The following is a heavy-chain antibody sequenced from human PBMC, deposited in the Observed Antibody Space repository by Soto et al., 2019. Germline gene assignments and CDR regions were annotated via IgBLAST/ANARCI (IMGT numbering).Heavy chain of an antibody. J-gene: IGHJ6*02. CDR2: TYHSGST. D-gene: IGHD6-13*01. Sequence: SETLSLTCAVSGGSISSSNWWSWVRQPPGKGLEWIGETYHSGSTNYNPSLKSRVTISVDKSKNQFSLKLSSVTAADTAVYYCARVGRSRSINEQDVWGPGTTLTVSS. V-gene: IGHV4-4*02. CDR3: ARVGRSRSINEQDV. CDR1: GGSISSSNW.